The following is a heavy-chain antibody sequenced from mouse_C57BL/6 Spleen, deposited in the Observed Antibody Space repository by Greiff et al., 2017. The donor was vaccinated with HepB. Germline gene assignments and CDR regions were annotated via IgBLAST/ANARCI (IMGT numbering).Heavy chain of an antibody. J-gene: IGHJ4*01. CDR3: VRRGYSNYDAMDY. Sequence: EVHLVESGGGLVQPKGSLKLSCAASGFSFNTYAMNWVRQAPGKGLEWVARIRSKSNNYATYYADSVKDRFTISRVDSESMLYLQMNNLKTEDTAMYYCVRRGYSNYDAMDYWGQGTSVTVSS. CDR1: GFSFNTYA. CDR2: IRSKSNNYAT. D-gene: IGHD2-5*01. V-gene: IGHV10-1*01.